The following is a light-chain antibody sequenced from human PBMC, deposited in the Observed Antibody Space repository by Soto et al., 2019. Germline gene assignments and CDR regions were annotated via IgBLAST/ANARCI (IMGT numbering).Light chain of an antibody. CDR1: SSNIGNNY. J-gene: IGLJ3*02. CDR3: EAWDSSLSAGV. V-gene: IGLV1-51*01. Sequence: QSVLTQPPSASGTPGQRVTISCSGSSSNIGNNYVSWYQHLPGTAPTLLIYDNDKRPSGIPDRFSASKSGTSATLAITGLQTGDEADYYCEAWDSSLSAGVFGGGTKLTVL. CDR2: DND.